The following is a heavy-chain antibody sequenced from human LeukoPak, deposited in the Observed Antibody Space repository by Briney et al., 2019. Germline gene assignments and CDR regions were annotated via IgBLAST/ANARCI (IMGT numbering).Heavy chain of an antibody. CDR2: IIPILGIA. CDR1: GGTFSSYA. J-gene: IGHJ5*02. V-gene: IGHV1-69*04. Sequence: SVKVSCKASGGTFSSYAISWVRQAPGQGLEWMGRIIPILGIANYAQKFQGRVTITADKSTSTAYMELSSLRSEDTAVYYCARTFPGGWFDPWGQGTLVTVSS. D-gene: IGHD2/OR15-2a*01. CDR3: ARTFPGGWFDP.